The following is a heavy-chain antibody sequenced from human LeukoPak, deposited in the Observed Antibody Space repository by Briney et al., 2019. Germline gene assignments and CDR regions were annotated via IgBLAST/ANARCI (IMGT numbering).Heavy chain of an antibody. Sequence: GGSLRLSCAASGFTFSSHDMHWVRQAPGKGLEWVAIISYDGGKKDYADSVKGRFTISRDNSKNTLYLQMNSLRAEDTAVYYCATRTTYYYDSSGSIWGQGTLVTVSS. CDR3: ATRTTYYYDSSGSI. D-gene: IGHD3-22*01. CDR2: ISYDGGKK. V-gene: IGHV3-30*03. CDR1: GFTFSSHD. J-gene: IGHJ4*02.